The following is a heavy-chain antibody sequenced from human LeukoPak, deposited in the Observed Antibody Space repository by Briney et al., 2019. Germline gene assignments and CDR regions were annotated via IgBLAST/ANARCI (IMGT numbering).Heavy chain of an antibody. CDR2: ISGSGGTT. V-gene: IGHV3-23*01. Sequence: GGSLRLSCAASGFTFSSYAMSWVRQGPGKGLEGVSAISGSGGTTYFADSVKGRFTISRDNSKNTLYLHMNSLRAEDTAVYYCAKGKAVAGGVFEYWGQGTLVTVSS. CDR1: GFTFSSYA. J-gene: IGHJ4*02. CDR3: AKGKAVAGGVFEY. D-gene: IGHD6-19*01.